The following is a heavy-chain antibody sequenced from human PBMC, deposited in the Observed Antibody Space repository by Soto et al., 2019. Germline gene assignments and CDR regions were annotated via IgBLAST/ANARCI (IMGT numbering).Heavy chain of an antibody. D-gene: IGHD3-3*01. Sequence: DVRLAESGGGLVQPGGSLRLSCTTSGFSFASFAITWVRQAPGKGLAWVATISGSDGKTYYADSVKGRFSISRDTSRNTLYLQMNSLRADDTAIYYCAKWSYLDYWGQGTRVTVSS. CDR1: GFSFASFA. CDR2: ISGSDGKT. CDR3: AKWSYLDY. V-gene: IGHV3-23*04. J-gene: IGHJ4*02.